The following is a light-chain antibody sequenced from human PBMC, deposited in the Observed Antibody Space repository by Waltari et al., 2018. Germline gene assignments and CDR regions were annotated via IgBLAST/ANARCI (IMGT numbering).Light chain of an antibody. J-gene: IGLJ3*02. V-gene: IGLV1-47*01. CDR2: RDD. CDR3: VVWDDTLSAWV. CDR1: TPNIAKTY. Sequence: QSVVTQPPSTSGTPGQRVTMSCSGGTPNIAKTYVMCYQQIPGPAPRLLIHRDDERPSGVPDRFSGSKSGISASLAISGLRSEDEADYYCVVWDDTLSAWVFGGGTKLTVL.